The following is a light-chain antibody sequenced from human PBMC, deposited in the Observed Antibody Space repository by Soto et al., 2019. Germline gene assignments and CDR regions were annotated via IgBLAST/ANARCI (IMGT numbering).Light chain of an antibody. CDR3: QQYDNSPIT. CDR2: GAS. J-gene: IGKJ5*01. CDR1: QSVSSN. V-gene: IGKV3-20*01. Sequence: EIVMTQSPATLSVSPVERATLSFRASQSVSSNLAWYQQKPGQAPRLLIYGASSRATGIPDRFSGTGSETDFTLTISRLEPEDFAVYYCQQYDNSPITFGQGTRLEIK.